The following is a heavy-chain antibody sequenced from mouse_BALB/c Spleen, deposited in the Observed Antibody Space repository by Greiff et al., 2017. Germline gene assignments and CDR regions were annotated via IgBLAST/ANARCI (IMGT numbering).Heavy chain of an antibody. CDR3: ALITTASLAY. Sequence: VQLKQSGAELVRPGALVKLSCKASGFNIKDYYMHWVKQRPEQGLEWIGWIDPENGNTIYDPKFQGKASITADTSSNTAYLQLSSLTSEDTAVYYCALITTASLAYWGQGTLVTVSA. CDR2: IDPENGNT. D-gene: IGHD1-2*01. J-gene: IGHJ3*01. V-gene: IGHV14-1*02. CDR1: GFNIKDYY.